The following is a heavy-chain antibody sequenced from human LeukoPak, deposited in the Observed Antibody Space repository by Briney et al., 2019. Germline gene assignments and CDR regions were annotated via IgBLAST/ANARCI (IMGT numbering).Heavy chain of an antibody. CDR1: GGSISSSSYY. Sequence: SETLSLTCTVSGGSISSSSYYWGWIRQHPGKGLEWIGYIYYSGSTYYNPSLKSRVTISVDTSKNQFSLKLSSVTAADTAVYYCAGPWGYGSGPAPYWGQGTLVTVSS. V-gene: IGHV4-31*03. D-gene: IGHD3-10*01. CDR2: IYYSGST. J-gene: IGHJ4*02. CDR3: AGPWGYGSGPAPY.